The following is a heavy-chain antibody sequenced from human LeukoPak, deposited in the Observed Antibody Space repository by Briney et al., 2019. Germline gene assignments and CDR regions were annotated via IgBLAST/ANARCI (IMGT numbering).Heavy chain of an antibody. CDR3: AKPRIIGLGWAQFDY. D-gene: IGHD2-15*01. J-gene: IGHJ4*02. CDR2: FDGNADGT. Sequence: GGSLRLSCAASGFTFSSYAMTWVRQPPGKGLEWVASFDGNADGTYYADSVKGRCTISRDNSKNTLYLQMNSLRAEDTAIYYCAKPRIIGLGWAQFDYWGQGSLVTVSS. V-gene: IGHV3-23*01. CDR1: GFTFSSYA.